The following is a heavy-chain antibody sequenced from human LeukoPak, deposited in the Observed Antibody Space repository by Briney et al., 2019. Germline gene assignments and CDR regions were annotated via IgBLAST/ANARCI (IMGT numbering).Heavy chain of an antibody. CDR1: GYNFTSYG. J-gene: IGHJ4*02. CDR3: ARLFCTGDRCYRYFDY. CDR2: ISAYNGNT. D-gene: IGHD2-15*01. Sequence: ASVKVSCKASGYNFTSYGISWVRQAPGQGLEWMGWISAYNGNTNYAQKLQGRVTMTTDTSTSTAYMELRSLRSDDTAVYYCARLFCTGDRCYRYFDYWGQGTLVTVSS. V-gene: IGHV1-18*01.